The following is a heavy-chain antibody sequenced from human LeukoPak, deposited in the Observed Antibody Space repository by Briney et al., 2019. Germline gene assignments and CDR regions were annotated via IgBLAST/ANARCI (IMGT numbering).Heavy chain of an antibody. CDR1: GFTFSSYS. J-gene: IGHJ4*02. V-gene: IGHV3-21*01. Sequence: GGSLRLSCAASGFTFSSYSMNWVRQAPGKGLEWVSSISSSSSYIYYADSVKGRFTISRDNAKNSLYLQMNSLRAEDTAVYYCAKAKTTTPLFDYWGQGTLVTVSS. CDR2: ISSSSSYI. CDR3: AKAKTTTPLFDY. D-gene: IGHD1-14*01.